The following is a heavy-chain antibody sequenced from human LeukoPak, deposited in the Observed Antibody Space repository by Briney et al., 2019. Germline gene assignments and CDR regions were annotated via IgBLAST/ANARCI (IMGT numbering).Heavy chain of an antibody. Sequence: GGALRLSCAASGFTFSSYGMHWVRQAPGKGREWVAFIRYEGSNKYYADSVKGRFTISIDKSQNTLYLQMNSLRAEDTAVYYCAKGGDMIVVVIGAFDIWGQGTMVTVSS. CDR2: IRYEGSNK. CDR1: GFTFSSYG. J-gene: IGHJ3*02. V-gene: IGHV3-30*02. CDR3: AKGGDMIVVVIGAFDI. D-gene: IGHD3-22*01.